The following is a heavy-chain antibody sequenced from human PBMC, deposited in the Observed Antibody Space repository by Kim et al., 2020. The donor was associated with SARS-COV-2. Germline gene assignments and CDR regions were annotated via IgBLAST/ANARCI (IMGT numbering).Heavy chain of an antibody. CDR2: IIPIFGTA. CDR3: ARWGENSDYYDSSGPDAFDI. D-gene: IGHD3-22*01. CDR1: GGTFSRYA. J-gene: IGHJ3*02. Sequence: SVKVSCKASGGTFSRYAISWVRQAPGQGLEWMGGIIPIFGTANYAQKFQGRVTITADESTSTAYMELSSLRSEDTAVYYCARWGENSDYYDSSGPDAFDIWGQGTMVTVSS. V-gene: IGHV1-69*13.